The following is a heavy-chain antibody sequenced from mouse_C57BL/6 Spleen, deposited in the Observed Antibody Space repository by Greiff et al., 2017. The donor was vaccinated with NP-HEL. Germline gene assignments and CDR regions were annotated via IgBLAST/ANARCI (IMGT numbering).Heavy chain of an antibody. V-gene: IGHV1-69*01. CDR2: IDPSDSYT. D-gene: IGHD2-4*01. Sequence: VQLQESGAELVMPGASVKLSCKASGYTFTSYWMHWVKQRPGQGLEWIGEIDPSDSYTNYNQKFKGKSTLTVDKSSSTAYMQLSSLTSEDSAVYYCARGDYDWYFDYWGQGTTLTVSS. CDR3: ARGDYDWYFDY. J-gene: IGHJ2*01. CDR1: GYTFTSYW.